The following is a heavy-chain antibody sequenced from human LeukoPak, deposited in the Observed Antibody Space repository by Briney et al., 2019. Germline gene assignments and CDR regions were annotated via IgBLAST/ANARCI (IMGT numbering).Heavy chain of an antibody. D-gene: IGHD3-10*01. CDR3: ARENTVRGVISGGNWFDP. CDR2: INAYNGDT. V-gene: IGHV1-18*01. J-gene: IGHJ5*02. CDR1: GYIFTSYG. Sequence: ASVKVSCRASGYIFTSYGISWVRQAPGQGLEWMGWINAYNGDTNYAQKFQGRVTITRNTSISTAYMELSSLRSEDTAVYYCARENTVRGVISGGNWFDPWGQGTLVTVSS.